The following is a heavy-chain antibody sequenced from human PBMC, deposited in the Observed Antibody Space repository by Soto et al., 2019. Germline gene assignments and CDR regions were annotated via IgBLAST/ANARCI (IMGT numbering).Heavy chain of an antibody. V-gene: IGHV4-61*01. CDR3: ARTTAVPNTLRSRYFFDY. J-gene: IGHJ4*02. Sequence: PSETLSLTCTVSGGSVSSANYYWNWIRQPPGKGLEWIGYIYYSGSTNYNPSLKSRVTISVDTSKNQFSLRLSSVTAADTAVYFCARTTAVPNTLRSRYFFDYWGQGTLVTVSS. CDR1: GGSVSSANYY. D-gene: IGHD4-17*01. CDR2: IYYSGST.